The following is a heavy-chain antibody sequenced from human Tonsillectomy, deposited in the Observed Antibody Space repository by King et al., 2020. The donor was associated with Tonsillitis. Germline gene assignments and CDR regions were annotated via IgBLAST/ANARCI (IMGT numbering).Heavy chain of an antibody. J-gene: IGHJ4*02. CDR2: IYYSGST. CDR1: GGSISSYY. CDR3: ARGGDRWDYFDY. D-gene: IGHD1-26*01. V-gene: IGHV4-59*08. Sequence: VQLQESGPGLVKPSETLSLTCTVSGGSISSYYWSWIRQPPGKGLEWIGYIYYSGSTNYNPSLKSRVTISVDTSKNQFSLKLSSVTAADMAVYYCARGGDRWDYFDYWGQGTLVTVSS.